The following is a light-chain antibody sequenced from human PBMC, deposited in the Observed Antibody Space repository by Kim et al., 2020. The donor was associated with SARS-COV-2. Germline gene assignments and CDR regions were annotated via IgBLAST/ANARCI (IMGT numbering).Light chain of an antibody. CDR1: SLRSYY. Sequence: LGHTVRITCQGDSLRSYYASWYQQKPGQAPVLVIYGKNNRPSGIPDRFSGSSSGNTASLTITGAQAEDEADYYCNSRDSSGNHVVFGGGTQLTVL. CDR3: NSRDSSGNHVV. J-gene: IGLJ2*01. CDR2: GKN. V-gene: IGLV3-19*01.